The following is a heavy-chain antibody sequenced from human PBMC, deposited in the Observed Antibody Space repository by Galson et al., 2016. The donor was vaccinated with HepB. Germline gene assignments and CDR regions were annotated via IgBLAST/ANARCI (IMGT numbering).Heavy chain of an antibody. CDR3: ARDQLVLFGGYFFDN. V-gene: IGHV3-30*04. Sequence: SLRLSCAAAGFTFSSYTLHWFRQAPGKGLEWVAVISYDATKKFYAASVKGRFSISRDNSNNTLYLQMNSLRPEDTAVYFCARDQLVLFGGYFFDNWGQGTLVTVSS. CDR1: GFTFSSYT. CDR2: ISYDATKK. J-gene: IGHJ4*02. D-gene: IGHD3-10*02.